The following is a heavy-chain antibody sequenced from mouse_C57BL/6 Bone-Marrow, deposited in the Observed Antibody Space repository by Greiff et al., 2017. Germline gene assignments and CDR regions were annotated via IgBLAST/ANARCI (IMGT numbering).Heavy chain of an antibody. CDR1: GFTFSSYA. CDR2: ISDGGSYT. Sequence: EVQLVESGGGLVKPGGSLKLSCAASGFTFSSYAMSWVRQTPEKRLEWVATISDGGSYTDYPDNVQGRVTISSDNAKNNLYLQMGQLKSEYTAMSYCAIDLGEDYFDYWGQGTTLTGSS. V-gene: IGHV5-4*01. D-gene: IGHD4-1*01. J-gene: IGHJ2*01. CDR3: AIDLGEDYFDY.